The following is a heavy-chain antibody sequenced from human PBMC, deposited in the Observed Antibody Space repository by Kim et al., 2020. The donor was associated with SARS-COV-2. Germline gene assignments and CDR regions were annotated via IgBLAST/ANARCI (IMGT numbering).Heavy chain of an antibody. D-gene: IGHD3-9*01. Sequence: SETLSLTCAVYGGSFSGYYWSWIRQPPGKGLEWIGEINHSGSTNYNPSLKSRVTISVDTSKNQFSLKLSSVTAADTAVYYCARAGPRLVIHHYYGMDVWGQGTTVTVSS. CDR2: INHSGST. CDR1: GGSFSGYY. V-gene: IGHV4-34*01. J-gene: IGHJ6*02. CDR3: ARAGPRLVIHHYYGMDV.